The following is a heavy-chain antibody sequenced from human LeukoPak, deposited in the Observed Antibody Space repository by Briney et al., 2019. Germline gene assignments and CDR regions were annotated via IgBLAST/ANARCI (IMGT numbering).Heavy chain of an antibody. J-gene: IGHJ5*02. CDR2: ISAYNGNT. CDR1: GYTFTSYG. D-gene: IGHD3-10*01. Sequence: ASVKVSCKASGYTFTSYGISWVRQAPGQGLEWMRWISAYNGNTNYAQKLQGRVTMTTDTSTSTAYMELRSLRSDDTAVYYCARSYYGSGSYSTAWFDPWGQGTLVTVSS. CDR3: ARSYYGSGSYSTAWFDP. V-gene: IGHV1-18*01.